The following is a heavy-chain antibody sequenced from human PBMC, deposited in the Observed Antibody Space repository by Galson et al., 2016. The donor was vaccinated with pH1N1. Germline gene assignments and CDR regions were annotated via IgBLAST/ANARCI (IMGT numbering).Heavy chain of an antibody. J-gene: IGHJ4*02. CDR2: IVGIFRSA. CDR3: ARVSGYNSGYIDS. Sequence: SCKASGGPLNSHAISWVRQAPGQGLEWMGRIVGIFRSANYAQKFQGRVTITADEFMSTTYMELSSRRSDDTAVYYCARVSGYNSGYIDSWGQGTLVTVSS. CDR1: GGPLNSHA. D-gene: IGHD5-18*01. V-gene: IGHV1-69*15.